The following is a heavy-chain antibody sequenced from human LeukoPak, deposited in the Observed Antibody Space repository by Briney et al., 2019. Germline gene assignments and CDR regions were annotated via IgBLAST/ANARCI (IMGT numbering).Heavy chain of an antibody. Sequence: ASVKVSCKVSGYTLTELSMHWVRQAPGKGLEWMGGFDPEDGETIYAQKFQGRVTMTEDTSTDTAYMELSSLRPEDTAVYYCATGSYGWEYFDHWGQGTLVTVSS. V-gene: IGHV1-24*01. CDR3: ATGSYGWEYFDH. D-gene: IGHD5-18*01. CDR1: GYTLTELS. J-gene: IGHJ4*02. CDR2: FDPEDGET.